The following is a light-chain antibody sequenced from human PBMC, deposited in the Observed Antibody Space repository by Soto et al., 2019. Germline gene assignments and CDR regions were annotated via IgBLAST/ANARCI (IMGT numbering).Light chain of an antibody. CDR3: ATWDDSRKGV. J-gene: IGLJ1*01. CDR1: TANIESHT. CDR2: TNN. V-gene: IGLV1-44*01. Sequence: QSVLTQPPSASGTPGQRITIFCYGSTANIESHTVNWYQQVPGTAPKLLINTNNQRPSGVPDRFSGSKSGASASLAINGLQSEDEATYFCATWDDSRKGVFXTGTKVTVL.